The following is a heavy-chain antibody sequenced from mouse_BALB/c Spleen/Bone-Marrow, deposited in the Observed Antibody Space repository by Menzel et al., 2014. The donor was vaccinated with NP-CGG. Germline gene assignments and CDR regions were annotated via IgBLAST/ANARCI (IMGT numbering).Heavy chain of an antibody. D-gene: IGHD2-4*01. CDR1: GFNIKDTY. CDR3: ARDDYDDYYAMDY. CDR2: IDPANGNT. Sequence: VQLQQSGAELVKPGASVKLSCTASGFNIKDTYMHWVKQRPEQGLEWIGIIDPANGNTKYDPKFQDKATITTDTSSNTAYLQLSSLTSEDTAVYYCARDDYDDYYAMDYWGQGTSVTVSS. J-gene: IGHJ4*01. V-gene: IGHV14-3*02.